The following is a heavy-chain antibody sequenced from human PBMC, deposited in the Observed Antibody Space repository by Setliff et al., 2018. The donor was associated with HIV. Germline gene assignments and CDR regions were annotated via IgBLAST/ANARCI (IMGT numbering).Heavy chain of an antibody. V-gene: IGHV3-21*01. CDR3: ARTSTTTGTTLNWFDP. D-gene: IGHD1-1*01. Sequence: PGGSLRLSCAASGFTLSTYTMNWVRQAPGKGLGWISSISSNIIYIYYADSVRGRFTISRDNAKNSLYLQMNSLRVEDTAVYYCARTSTTTGTTLNWFDPWGQGTLVTVSS. J-gene: IGHJ5*02. CDR2: ISSNIIYI. CDR1: GFTLSTYT.